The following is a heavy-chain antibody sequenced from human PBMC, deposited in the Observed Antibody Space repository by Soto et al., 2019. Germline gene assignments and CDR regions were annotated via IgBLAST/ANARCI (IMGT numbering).Heavy chain of an antibody. CDR2: IIPIFGTA. CDR3: ARGGSSSWGRAYYYGMDV. Sequence: QVQLVQSGAEVRKPGSSVKVSCKASGGTFSSYAISWVRQAPGQGLEWMGGIIPIFGTANYAQKFQGRVTITADESTSTAYMELSSLRSEDTAVYYCARGGSSSWGRAYYYGMDVWGQGTTVTVSS. D-gene: IGHD6-13*01. J-gene: IGHJ6*02. CDR1: GGTFSSYA. V-gene: IGHV1-69*01.